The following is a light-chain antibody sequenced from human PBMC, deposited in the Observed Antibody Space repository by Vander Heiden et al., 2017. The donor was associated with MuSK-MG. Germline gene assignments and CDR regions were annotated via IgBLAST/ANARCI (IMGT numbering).Light chain of an antibody. V-gene: IGLV1-51*01. Sequence: QSVLTQPPSVSAAPGQTVTISCSVTSSNVGDNFVYWYYQFPGKAPKLLMYDNDIRPSGIPDRFSGSKSGASATLCITGLQTGDEGDYYCATWDKSLSAVILGGGTKLTVL. CDR3: ATWDKSLSAVI. CDR2: DND. CDR1: SSNVGDNF. J-gene: IGLJ2*01.